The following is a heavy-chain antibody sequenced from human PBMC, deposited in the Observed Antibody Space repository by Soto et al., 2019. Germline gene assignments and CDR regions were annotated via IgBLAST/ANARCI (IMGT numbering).Heavy chain of an antibody. CDR3: ASYSSGDAFDI. Sequence: GGSLRLSCAASGFTFSSYWMSWVRQAPGKGLEWVANIKQDGSEKYYVDSVKGRFTISRDNAKNSLYLQMNSLRAEDTAVYYCASYSSGDAFDIWGQGTMVTVSS. D-gene: IGHD6-19*01. V-gene: IGHV3-7*01. CDR1: GFTFSSYW. CDR2: IKQDGSEK. J-gene: IGHJ3*02.